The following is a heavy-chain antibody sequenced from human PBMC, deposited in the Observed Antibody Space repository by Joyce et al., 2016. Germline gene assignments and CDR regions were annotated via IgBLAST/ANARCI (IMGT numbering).Heavy chain of an antibody. CDR3: ARLKDWTYWFDP. V-gene: IGHV4-61*02. D-gene: IGHD3/OR15-3a*01. CDR1: GGSISSGSYY. Sequence: LVKPSQTLSLTCTVSGGSISSGSYYWNWIRQPAGKGLEWIGRIYSSGSTRYNPSLKSRVTISADTSKNQFSLKLTSLTAADTAVYFCARLKDWTYWFDPWGQGTLVTVSS. CDR2: IYSSGST. J-gene: IGHJ5*02.